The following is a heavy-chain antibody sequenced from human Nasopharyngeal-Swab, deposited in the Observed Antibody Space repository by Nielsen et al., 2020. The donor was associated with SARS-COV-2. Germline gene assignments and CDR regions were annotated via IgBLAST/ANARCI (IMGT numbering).Heavy chain of an antibody. V-gene: IGHV3-30*01. CDR2: VPSDGSDE. Sequence: GGSLRLSCEASGFTFSGYAMPWVRQAAGKGLEWVAVVPSDGSDEYYADSVKGRFTISRDHSKNTRYLQMNNLRVDDTAVYYCAKVFPYGSGRYSPAWDFHYWGQGTLVAVSS. D-gene: IGHD3-10*01. J-gene: IGHJ4*02. CDR1: GFTFSGYA. CDR3: AKVFPYGSGRYSPAWDFHY.